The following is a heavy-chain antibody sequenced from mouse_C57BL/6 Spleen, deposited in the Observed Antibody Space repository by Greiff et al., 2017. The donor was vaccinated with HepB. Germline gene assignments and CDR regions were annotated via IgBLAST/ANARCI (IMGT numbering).Heavy chain of an antibody. CDR3: ARGLYYDYDDYAMDY. CDR1: GYTFTSYW. CDR2: IHPNSGST. J-gene: IGHJ4*01. D-gene: IGHD2-4*01. V-gene: IGHV1-64*01. Sequence: QVQLKQSGAELVKPGASVKLSCKASGYTFTSYWMHWVKQRPGQGLEWIGMIHPNSGSTNYNEKFKSKATLTVDKSSSTAYMQLSSLTSEDSAVYYCARGLYYDYDDYAMDYWGQGTSVTVSS.